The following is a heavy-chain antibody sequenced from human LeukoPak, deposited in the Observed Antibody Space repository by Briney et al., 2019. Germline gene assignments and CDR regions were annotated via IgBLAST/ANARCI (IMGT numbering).Heavy chain of an antibody. CDR1: GYTFNGHY. CDR2: INPNSGGT. V-gene: IGHV1-2*02. J-gene: IGHJ4*02. D-gene: IGHD6-13*01. CDR3: ARDRRGSGFVAAAGIGVVDY. Sequence: GASVKVSCKASGYTFNGHYMHWVRQAPGQGLEWMGWINPNSGGTNYAQKFQGRVTMTRDTSISTAYMELSRLRSDDTAVYYCARDRRGSGFVAAAGIGVVDYWGQGTLVTVSS.